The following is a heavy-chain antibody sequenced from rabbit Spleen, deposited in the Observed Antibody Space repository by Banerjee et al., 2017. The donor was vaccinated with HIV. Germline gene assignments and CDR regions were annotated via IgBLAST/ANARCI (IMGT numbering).Heavy chain of an antibody. CDR1: GVSFSGSSY. CDR2: IEGGSSDFT. J-gene: IGHJ6*01. CDR3: ARDSGSSFSSYGMDL. D-gene: IGHD8-1*01. Sequence: QSLEESGGDLVKPGASLTLTCIASGVSFSGSSYMCWVRQAPGKGLEWIACIEGGSSDFTYFASWAKGRFTISKTSSTTVTLQMTSLTVADTATYFCARDSGSSFSSYGMDLWGPGTLVTVS. V-gene: IGHV1S40*01.